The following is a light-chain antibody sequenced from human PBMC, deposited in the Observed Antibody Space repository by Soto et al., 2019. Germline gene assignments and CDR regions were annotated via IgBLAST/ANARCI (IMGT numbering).Light chain of an antibody. V-gene: IGLV2-11*01. J-gene: IGLJ2*01. CDR3: SSFAGNYII. CDR2: DVT. Sequence: QSALTQPRSVSGSPGQSVTISCTGSSSDVGGYDYVSWYQQHPGQAPKLIIYDVTKWPSGVPDRVSDPKSGNTASLTISGIQAEDEVDYYCSSFAGNYIIFGGGTKLTVL. CDR1: SSDVGGYDY.